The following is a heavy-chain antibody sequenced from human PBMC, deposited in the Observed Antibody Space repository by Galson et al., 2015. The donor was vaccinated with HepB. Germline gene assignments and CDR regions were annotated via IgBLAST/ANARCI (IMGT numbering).Heavy chain of an antibody. CDR2: ISSSSSYT. J-gene: IGHJ4*01. V-gene: IGHV3-11*05. Sequence: SLRLSCAGSGFTFSDYYMSWIRQAPGKGLEWVSYISSSSSYTNYADSVEGRFTISRENAKNSLYLQMNSLRTEDTAMYYCARDFKDFGAPTGDYWGHGTLVTVSS. CDR3: ARDFKDFGAPTGDY. D-gene: IGHD3-10*01. CDR1: GFTFSDYY.